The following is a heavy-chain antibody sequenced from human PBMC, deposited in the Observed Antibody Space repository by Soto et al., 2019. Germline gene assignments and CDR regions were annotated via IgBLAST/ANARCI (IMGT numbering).Heavy chain of an antibody. J-gene: IGHJ4*02. CDR2: ISWDSGSI. V-gene: IGHV3-9*01. Sequence: EVQLVESGGGLVQPGRSLRLSCAASGFTFDDYAMHWVRQAPGKGLEWVSGISWDSGSIGYADSVKGRFTISRDNAKNSLFLQMNSLRAEDTALYYCARALNYDFWSGYWVWGQGTLVTVSS. CDR3: ARALNYDFWSGYWV. D-gene: IGHD3-3*01. CDR1: GFTFDDYA.